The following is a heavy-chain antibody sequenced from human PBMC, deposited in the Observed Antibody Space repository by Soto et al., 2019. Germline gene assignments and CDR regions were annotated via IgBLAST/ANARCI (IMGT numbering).Heavy chain of an antibody. V-gene: IGHV3-23*01. Sequence: GGSLRLSCAASGFTFSSYAMSWVRQAPGKGLEWVSAISGSGGSTYYADSVKGRFTISRDNSKNTLYLQMNSLRAEDTAVYYCAKCLVVVIASPDAFDIWGQGTMVTVSS. J-gene: IGHJ3*02. CDR3: AKCLVVVIASPDAFDI. CDR1: GFTFSSYA. D-gene: IGHD2-21*01. CDR2: ISGSGGST.